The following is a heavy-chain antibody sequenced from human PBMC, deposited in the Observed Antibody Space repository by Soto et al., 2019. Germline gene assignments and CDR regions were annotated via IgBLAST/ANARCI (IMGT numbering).Heavy chain of an antibody. V-gene: IGHV4-31*03. CDR3: ARGRGGIAVPLWSEGWFDP. J-gene: IGHJ5*02. Sequence: PSETLSLTCTVSGGSISSRGYYWSWIRQHPGKGLEWIGYIYHSGSPNYNPSLQSRVTISVDKSKNHFSLKLSSVTAADTAVYYCARGRGGIAVPLWSEGWFDPWGQGTLVTVSS. D-gene: IGHD6-19*01. CDR1: GGSISSRGYY. CDR2: IYHSGSP.